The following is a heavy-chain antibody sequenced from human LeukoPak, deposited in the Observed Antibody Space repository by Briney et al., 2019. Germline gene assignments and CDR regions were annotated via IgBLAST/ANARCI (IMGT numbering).Heavy chain of an antibody. D-gene: IGHD7-27*01. Sequence: SETLSLTCTVSGGSISSYYWSWIRQPPGKGLEWIGYIYYSGSTNYNPSLKSRVTISVGTSKNQFSLKLSSVTAADTAVYYCARDQQGSYYCYYGMDVWGQGTTVTVSS. CDR3: ARDQQGSYYCYYGMDV. J-gene: IGHJ6*02. CDR1: GGSISSYY. V-gene: IGHV4-59*01. CDR2: IYYSGST.